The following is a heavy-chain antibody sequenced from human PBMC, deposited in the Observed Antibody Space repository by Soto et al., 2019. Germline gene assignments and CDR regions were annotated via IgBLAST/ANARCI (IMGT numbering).Heavy chain of an antibody. D-gene: IGHD3-22*01. Sequence: PSETLSLTCTVSGGSISSYYWSWIRQPPGKGLEWIGYIYYSGSTNYNPSLKSRVTISVDTSKNQFSLKLSSVTAADTAVYYCARRGYYYDSSGYLDYFDYWGQGTLVTVSS. V-gene: IGHV4-59*01. CDR2: IYYSGST. CDR1: GGSISSYY. CDR3: ARRGYYYDSSGYLDYFDY. J-gene: IGHJ4*02.